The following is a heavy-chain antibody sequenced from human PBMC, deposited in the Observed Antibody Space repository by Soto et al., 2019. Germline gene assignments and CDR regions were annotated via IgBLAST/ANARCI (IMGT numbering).Heavy chain of an antibody. J-gene: IGHJ5*02. CDR3: AAVSDFWSGYYLFDP. D-gene: IGHD3-3*01. CDR2: IVVGSGNT. V-gene: IGHV1-58*01. CDR1: GFTFTSSA. Sequence: SVKVSCKASGFTFTSSAVQWVRQARGQRLEWIGWIVVGSGNTNYAQKFQERVTITRDMSTSTAYMELSSLRSEDTAVYYCAAVSDFWSGYYLFDPWGQGTLVTVSS.